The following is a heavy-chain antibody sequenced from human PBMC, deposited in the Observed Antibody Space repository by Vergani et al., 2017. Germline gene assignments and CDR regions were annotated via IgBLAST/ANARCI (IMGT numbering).Heavy chain of an antibody. CDR3: VRDTPLGTTEGAFD. CDR1: GFIFTTYW. V-gene: IGHV3-7*01. J-gene: IGHJ4*02. D-gene: IGHD2/OR15-2a*01. Sequence: EVQLVESGGSLVQPGGSLRLSCAASGFIFTTYWLSWVRQALGKGLEWVANINKDGRETYYVDSVKGRFTISRANAKNLLFLEMNSLRVEDTAVYYCVRDTPLGTTEGAFDWGQGALVTVSS. CDR2: INKDGRET.